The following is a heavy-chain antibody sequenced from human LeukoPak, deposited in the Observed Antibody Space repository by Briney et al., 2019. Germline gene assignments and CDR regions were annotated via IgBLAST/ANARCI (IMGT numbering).Heavy chain of an antibody. CDR1: GGSISSSSYY. CDR2: IYTSGTT. Sequence: PSETLSLTCTVSGGSISSSSYYWGWIRQPAGKGLEWIGHIYTSGTTNYNPSLKSRVTMSIDTSKNQFSLKLSSVTAADTAVYYCARGRYCTDGSCYFDYWGQGTLVTVSS. V-gene: IGHV4-61*09. J-gene: IGHJ4*02. D-gene: IGHD2-15*01. CDR3: ARGRYCTDGSCYFDY.